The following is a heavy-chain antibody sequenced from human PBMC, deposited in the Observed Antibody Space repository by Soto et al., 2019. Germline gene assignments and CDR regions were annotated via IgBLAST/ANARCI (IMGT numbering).Heavy chain of an antibody. CDR1: GYSISSGNY. D-gene: IGHD2-2*01. J-gene: IGHJ6*02. CDR2: LYHIGST. V-gene: IGHV4-38-2*01. Sequence: PSETLSLTCAVSGYSISSGNYWAWIRQPPGRGLEWIGSLYHIGSTHYNTSLKSRVTISVDTSKNHFSLELSSVTAADTAIYYCRSSTSCYDESCVGVWGQGTMVTVSS. CDR3: RSSTSCYDESCVGV.